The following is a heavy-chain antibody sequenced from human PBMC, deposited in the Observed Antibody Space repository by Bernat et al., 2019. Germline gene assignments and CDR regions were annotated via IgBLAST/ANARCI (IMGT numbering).Heavy chain of an antibody. CDR2: ISSSSSYI. V-gene: IGHV3-21*01. D-gene: IGHD3-3*01. Sequence: EVQLLESGGGLVKPGGSLRLSCAASGFTFSSYSMNWVRQAPGKGLEWVSSISSSSSYIYYADSVKGRFTISRDNAKNSLYLQMNSLRAEDTAVYYCARDAPYYDFWSGYYAPFDYWGQGTLVTVSS. CDR1: GFTFSSYS. CDR3: ARDAPYYDFWSGYYAPFDY. J-gene: IGHJ4*02.